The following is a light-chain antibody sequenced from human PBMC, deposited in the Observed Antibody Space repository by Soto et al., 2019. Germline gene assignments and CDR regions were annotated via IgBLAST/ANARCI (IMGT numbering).Light chain of an antibody. CDR3: CSYAGSTTVL. J-gene: IGLJ2*01. CDR1: SNDVGSYNL. Sequence: QSALTQPASVSGSPGQSSTISCTGTSNDVGSYNLVSWYQQHPGKAPKGIIFEGSKRPSGVSSRFSASKSGKTASLTMSGLKAEDEADYYCCSYAGSTTVLFGGGTKLTVL. V-gene: IGLV2-23*01. CDR2: EGS.